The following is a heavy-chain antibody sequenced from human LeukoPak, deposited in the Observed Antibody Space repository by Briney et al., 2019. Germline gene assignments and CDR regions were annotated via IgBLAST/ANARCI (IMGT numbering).Heavy chain of an antibody. Sequence: GASVKVSCKASGYTFTSYDINWVRQAPGQGLEWMGSMNPNSGNTGYAQKFQGRVTMTRNTSISTAYMELSSLRSEDRAVYYCARGSITMVPSIDYWGQGTLVTVSS. CDR3: ARGSITMVPSIDY. J-gene: IGHJ4*02. V-gene: IGHV1-8*01. D-gene: IGHD3-10*01. CDR2: MNPNSGNT. CDR1: GYTFTSYD.